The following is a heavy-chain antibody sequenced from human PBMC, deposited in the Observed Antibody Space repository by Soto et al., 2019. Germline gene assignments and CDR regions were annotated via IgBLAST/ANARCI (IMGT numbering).Heavy chain of an antibody. D-gene: IGHD2-2*01. CDR2: INHSGST. CDR3: ARGRIVWYCSSTSCPYYYYGTDV. J-gene: IGHJ6*02. Sequence: QVQLQQWGAGLLKPSETLSLTCAVYGGSFSGYYWSWIRQPPGKGLEWIGEINHSGSTNYNPSLKSRVTISVDTSKNQFSLKLSSVTAADTAVYYCARGRIVWYCSSTSCPYYYYGTDVWGQGTTVTVSS. V-gene: IGHV4-34*01. CDR1: GGSFSGYY.